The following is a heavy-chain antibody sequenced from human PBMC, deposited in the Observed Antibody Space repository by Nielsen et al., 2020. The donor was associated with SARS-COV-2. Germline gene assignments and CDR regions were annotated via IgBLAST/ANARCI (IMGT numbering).Heavy chain of an antibody. CDR2: INPNSGGT. D-gene: IGHD6-13*01. V-gene: IGHV1-2*06. CDR3: AREGQQLPNYGMDV. Sequence: ASVKVSCKASGYTFTGYYMHWVRQAPGQGLEWMGRINPNSGGTNYAQKFQGRVTMTRDTSISTAYMELSSLRSEDTAVYYCAREGQQLPNYGMDVWGQGTTVTVSS. J-gene: IGHJ6*02. CDR1: GYTFTGYY.